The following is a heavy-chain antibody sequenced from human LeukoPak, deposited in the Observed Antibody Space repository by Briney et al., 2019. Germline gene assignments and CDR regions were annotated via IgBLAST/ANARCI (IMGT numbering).Heavy chain of an antibody. CDR3: ARGPSTKKYVYFWGSYRSPPFDY. J-gene: IGHJ4*02. Sequence: SETLSLTCAVYGGSFSGYYWSWIRQPPGKGLEWIGEINHSGSTNYNPSLKSRVTISVDTSKNQFSLKLSSVTAADTAVYYCARGPSTKKYVYFWGSYRSPPFDYWGQGTLVTVSS. CDR1: GGSFSGYY. V-gene: IGHV4-34*01. D-gene: IGHD3-16*02. CDR2: INHSGST.